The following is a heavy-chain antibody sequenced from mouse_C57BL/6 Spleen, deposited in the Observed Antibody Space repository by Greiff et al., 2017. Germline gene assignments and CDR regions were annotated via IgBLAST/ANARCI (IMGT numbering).Heavy chain of an antibody. D-gene: IGHD2-4*01. J-gene: IGHJ4*01. CDR1: GYTFTGYW. CDR2: ILPGSGST. CDR3: ASPYDYDDPYAMDY. Sequence: QVQLKESGAELMKPGASVKLSCKATGYTFTGYWIEWVKQRPGHGLEWIGEILPGSGSTNYNEKFKGKATFTADTSSNTADMQLSSLTTEDSAIYYCASPYDYDDPYAMDYWGQGTSVTVSS. V-gene: IGHV1-9*01.